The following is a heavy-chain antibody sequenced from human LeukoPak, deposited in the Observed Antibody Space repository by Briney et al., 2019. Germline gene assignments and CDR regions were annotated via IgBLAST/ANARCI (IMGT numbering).Heavy chain of an antibody. J-gene: IGHJ4*02. V-gene: IGHV1-2*02. CDR1: GYTFTGYY. CDR3: ASLEGGYYYPGDY. Sequence: VASVKVSCKASGYTFTGYYMHWVRQAPGQGLEWMGWINPNSGGTNYAQKFRGRVTMTRDTSISTAYMELSRLRSDDTAVYYCASLEGGYYYPGDYWGQGTLVTVSS. D-gene: IGHD3-22*01. CDR2: INPNSGGT.